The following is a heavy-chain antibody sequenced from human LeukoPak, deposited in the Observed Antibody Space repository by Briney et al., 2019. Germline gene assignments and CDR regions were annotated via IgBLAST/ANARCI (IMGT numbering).Heavy chain of an antibody. Sequence: GGSLRLSCAASGFTFSTYAMHWVRQAPVKGLEWVAVISYDGSNKYYADSVKGRFTISRDNSKNTLYLQMNSLRAEDTAVYYCARVGTVVLFDYWGQGTLVTVSS. CDR1: GFTFSTYA. D-gene: IGHD4-23*01. J-gene: IGHJ4*02. V-gene: IGHV3-30-3*01. CDR3: ARVGTVVLFDY. CDR2: ISYDGSNK.